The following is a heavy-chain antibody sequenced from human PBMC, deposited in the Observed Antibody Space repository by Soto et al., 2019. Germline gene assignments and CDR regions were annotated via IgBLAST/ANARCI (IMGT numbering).Heavy chain of an antibody. V-gene: IGHV4-59*01. CDR3: ARGYYDSSGQSNTFDI. Sequence: SETLSLTCTVSGASISSSYWSWIRQSPGKGLEWIGYVYYSGSTNYNPSLKSRVTISVDTSKNQFSVKLSSVTAADTAVYYCARGYYDSSGQSNTFDIWGRGTMVTVSS. CDR2: VYYSGST. J-gene: IGHJ3*02. D-gene: IGHD3-22*01. CDR1: GASISSSY.